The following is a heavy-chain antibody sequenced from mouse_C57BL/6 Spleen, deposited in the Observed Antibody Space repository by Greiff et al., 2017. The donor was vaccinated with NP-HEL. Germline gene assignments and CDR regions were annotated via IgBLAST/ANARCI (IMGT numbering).Heavy chain of an antibody. D-gene: IGHD2-4*01. Sequence: VQGVESGPGLVAPSQSLSITCTVSGFSLTSYAISWVRQPPGKGLEWLGVIWTGGGTNYTSALKSRLSISKDNSKRQVFLKMNSLQTEDTAGYYCATYDYDGAVGYWGQGTTLTVSS. J-gene: IGHJ2*01. CDR1: GFSLTSYA. CDR2: IWTGGGT. CDR3: ATYDYDGAVGY. V-gene: IGHV2-9-1*01.